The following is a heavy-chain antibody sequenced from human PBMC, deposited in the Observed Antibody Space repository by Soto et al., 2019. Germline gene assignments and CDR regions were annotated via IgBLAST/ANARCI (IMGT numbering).Heavy chain of an antibody. J-gene: IGHJ4*02. CDR3: AHRYGGNYYRWYFDS. D-gene: IGHD1-26*01. Sequence: QITLKESGPTLVKPTQTLTVTCTFSGFSLSTSGAGVGWIRQSPGKAPEWLALISWKDEKRYNPGLKSRLTITKDTSKNQVVLTMTDLDPVDTATYFCAHRYGGNYYRWYFDSWGQGTLATVSS. V-gene: IGHV2-5*01. CDR1: GFSLSTSGAG. CDR2: ISWKDEK.